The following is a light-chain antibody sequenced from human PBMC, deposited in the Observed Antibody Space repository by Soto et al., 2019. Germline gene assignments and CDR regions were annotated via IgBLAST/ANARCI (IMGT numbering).Light chain of an antibody. V-gene: IGLV2-8*01. Sequence: QSALTQPPSASGSPGQSVTISCTGTSSDVDDYNYVSWYQQHPGKAPKLMIYEVSQRPSGVPDRFSGSKSGNTASLTVSGLQAEDEADYYCSSYTSSSTRVFGTGTKLTVL. CDR2: EVS. CDR1: SSDVDDYNY. J-gene: IGLJ1*01. CDR3: SSYTSSSTRV.